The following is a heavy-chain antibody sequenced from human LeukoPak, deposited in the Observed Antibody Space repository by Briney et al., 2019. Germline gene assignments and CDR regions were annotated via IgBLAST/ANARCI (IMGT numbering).Heavy chain of an antibody. Sequence: SETLSLTCAVYGGPFSGYYWSWIRQPPGKGLEWIGEINHSGSTNYNPSLKSRVTISVDTSKNQFSLKLSSVTAADTAVYYCARGLRGYSYGARRDDYWGQGTLVTVSS. D-gene: IGHD5-18*01. V-gene: IGHV4-34*01. CDR1: GGPFSGYY. J-gene: IGHJ4*02. CDR3: ARGLRGYSYGARRDDY. CDR2: INHSGST.